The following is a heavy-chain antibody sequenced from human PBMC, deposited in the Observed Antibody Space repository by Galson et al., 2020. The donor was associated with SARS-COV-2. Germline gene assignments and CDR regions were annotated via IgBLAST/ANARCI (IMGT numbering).Heavy chain of an antibody. Sequence: SETLSLTCAISGDSVSSNTAAWNWIRQSPSRGLEWLGRTYYRSKRYNDYAVSVKSRIAINPDTSKNQFSLQLNSVTPEDTAVYYCARVTVATDDAFDIWGQGTMVIVSS. J-gene: IGHJ3*02. CDR2: TYYRSKRYN. CDR1: GDSVSSNTAA. CDR3: ARVTVATDDAFDI. D-gene: IGHD5-12*01. V-gene: IGHV6-1*01.